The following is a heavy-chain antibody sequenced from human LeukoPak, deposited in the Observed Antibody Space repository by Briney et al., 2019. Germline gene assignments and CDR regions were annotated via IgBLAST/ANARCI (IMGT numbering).Heavy chain of an antibody. CDR3: ARDLSGWYGDFDY. Sequence: GASVKVSCKASGYIFTGYYIHWVRQAPGQGLEWMGRINPNNGGTNYAQKFQGRVTMTRDTSISTAYMELSRLRSDDTAVYYCARDLSGWYGDFDYWGQGTLVTVSS. V-gene: IGHV1-2*06. J-gene: IGHJ4*02. CDR2: INPNNGGT. D-gene: IGHD6-19*01. CDR1: GYIFTGYY.